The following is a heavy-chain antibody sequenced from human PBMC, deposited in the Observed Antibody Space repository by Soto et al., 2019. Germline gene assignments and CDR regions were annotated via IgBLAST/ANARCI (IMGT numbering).Heavy chain of an antibody. CDR1: GGSFSGYY. D-gene: IGHD3-3*01. V-gene: IGHV4-34*01. CDR3: ARGGRTIFGVVIRSPADY. J-gene: IGHJ4*02. CDR2: INHSGST. Sequence: PSETLSLTCAVYGGSFSGYYWSWIRQPPGKGLEWIGEINHSGSTNYNPSLKSRVTISVDTSKNQFSLKLSSVTAADTAVYYCARGGRTIFGVVIRSPADYWGQGTLVTV.